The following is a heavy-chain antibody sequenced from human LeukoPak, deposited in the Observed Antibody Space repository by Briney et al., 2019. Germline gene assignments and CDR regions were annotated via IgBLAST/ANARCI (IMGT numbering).Heavy chain of an antibody. CDR2: IYYSGST. Sequence: ASETLSLTCTVSGGSISSYYWSWIRQPPGKGLEWIGYIYYSGSTNYNPSLKSRVTISVDTSKNQFSLKLSSVTAADTAVYYCARVALDYGDYVWFDPWGQGTLVTVSS. V-gene: IGHV4-59*01. D-gene: IGHD4-17*01. CDR3: ARVALDYGDYVWFDP. J-gene: IGHJ5*02. CDR1: GGSISSYY.